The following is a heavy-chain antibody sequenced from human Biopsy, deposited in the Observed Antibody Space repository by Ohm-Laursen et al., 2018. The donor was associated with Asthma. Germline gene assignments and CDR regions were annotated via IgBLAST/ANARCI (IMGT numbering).Heavy chain of an antibody. CDR2: MYHSGRT. J-gene: IGHJ4*02. CDR3: ARRGGDCPVRGFDS. Sequence: PSETLSLTCAVSGGSVSSGNNSWTWIRQPPGKGLEWIGYMYHSGRTYYNPSLKSRVNISVDKSKNQFSLKVNSVTAADTAVYYCARRGGDCPVRGFDSWGPGTLVTVSS. V-gene: IGHV4-30-2*01. CDR1: GGSVSSGNNS. D-gene: IGHD2-21*02.